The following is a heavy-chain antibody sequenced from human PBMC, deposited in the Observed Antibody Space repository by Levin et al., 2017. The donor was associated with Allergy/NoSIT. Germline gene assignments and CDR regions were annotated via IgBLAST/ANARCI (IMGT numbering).Heavy chain of an antibody. CDR1: GGSISSTQW. Sequence: KPSETLSLTCAVSGGSISSTQWWSWARQPPGKGLEWIGEVHHSGNTNYNPSLKSRATISIDKSKNQFSLQLRSVTAADTAVYYCARNDYFDFDYWGQGTLVTVSS. J-gene: IGHJ4*02. CDR3: ARNDYFDFDY. D-gene: IGHD1-1*01. CDR2: VHHSGNT. V-gene: IGHV4-4*02.